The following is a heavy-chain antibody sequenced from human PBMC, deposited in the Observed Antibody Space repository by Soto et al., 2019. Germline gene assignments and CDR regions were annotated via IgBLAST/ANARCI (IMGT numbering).Heavy chain of an antibody. J-gene: IGHJ4*01. CDR2: INPNKGGT. Sequence: ASVKGYCKTSGYTFTGDVVDCGRQAPGQGLEWMGWINPNKGGTNLAQNFQGRVTLTRDTSINTAYLELSRLRPGDTAVYYCARRESYGSGSYSLDYWGQGTPVTVSS. V-gene: IGHV1-2*02. CDR1: GYTFTGDV. D-gene: IGHD3-10*01. CDR3: ARRESYGSGSYSLDY.